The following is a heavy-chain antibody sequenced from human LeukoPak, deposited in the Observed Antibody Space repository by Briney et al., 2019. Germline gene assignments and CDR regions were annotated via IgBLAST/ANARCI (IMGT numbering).Heavy chain of an antibody. D-gene: IGHD2-2*01. CDR1: GITFSSSW. Sequence: GGSLGLSCAASGITFSSSWMSWVRQAPGKGLEWVANIKQEGSEKYYVDSVKGRFSISRDNAKNSLYLQMNSLRAEDTAVYYCARAARYCSGTSCPLPFDYWGQGTLVTVSS. CDR2: IKQEGSEK. V-gene: IGHV3-7*01. J-gene: IGHJ4*02. CDR3: ARAARYCSGTSCPLPFDY.